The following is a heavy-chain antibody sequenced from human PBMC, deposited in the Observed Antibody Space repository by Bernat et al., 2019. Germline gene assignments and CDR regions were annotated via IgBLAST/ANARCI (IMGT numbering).Heavy chain of an antibody. CDR1: GFTFSSYW. CDR2: IKQDGSEK. J-gene: IGHJ4*02. V-gene: IGHV3-7*03. CDR3: ARGLNYGDYSCIGY. Sequence: EVQLVESGGGLVQPGGSLRLSCAASGFTFSSYWMSWVRQAPGKGLEWVANIKQDGSEKYYVDSVKGRFTISRDNAKNSLYLLMNSLRAEDTAVYYCARGLNYGDYSCIGYWGQGTLVTVSS. D-gene: IGHD4-17*01.